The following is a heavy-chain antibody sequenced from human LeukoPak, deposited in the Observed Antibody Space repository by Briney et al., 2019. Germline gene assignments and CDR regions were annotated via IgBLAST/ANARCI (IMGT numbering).Heavy chain of an antibody. D-gene: IGHD3-3*01. CDR3: AGSLRFLPWFDP. CDR2: IYHSGST. V-gene: IGHV4-4*02. J-gene: IGHJ5*02. CDR1: GGSISSSNW. Sequence: SGTLSLTCAVSGGSISSSNWWSWVRQPPGKGLEWIGEIYHSGSTNYNPSLKNRVTISVDKSKNQFSLKLSSVTAADTAVYYCAGSLRFLPWFDPWGQGTLVTVSS.